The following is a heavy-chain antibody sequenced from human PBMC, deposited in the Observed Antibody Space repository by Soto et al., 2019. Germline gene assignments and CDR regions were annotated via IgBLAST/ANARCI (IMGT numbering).Heavy chain of an antibody. J-gene: IGHJ4*02. D-gene: IGHD2-15*01. V-gene: IGHV3-64D*06. Sequence: GGSLRLSCSASGFIFSESTMYWVRQVPGKGLEAISAVSTSGRSTYYADSVKDRFTISRDNSKNTLFLQMGSLRPEDTAIYYCVKQAHGLDGVAFDYWGQGTQVTVSS. CDR2: VSTSGRST. CDR3: VKQAHGLDGVAFDY. CDR1: GFIFSEST.